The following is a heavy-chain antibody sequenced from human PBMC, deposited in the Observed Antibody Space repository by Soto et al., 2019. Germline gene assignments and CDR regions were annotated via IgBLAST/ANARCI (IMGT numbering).Heavy chain of an antibody. D-gene: IGHD1-26*01. J-gene: IGHJ3*02. V-gene: IGHV1-3*01. CDR1: GYTFTSYA. Sequence: ASVKVSCKASGYTFTSYAMHWVRQAPGQRLEWMGWINAGNGNTKYSQKFQGRVTITRDTSASTAYMELSSLRSEDTAVYYCARDEGYTGIVGATIFFAFDIWGQGTMVTVSS. CDR2: INAGNGNT. CDR3: ARDEGYTGIVGATIFFAFDI.